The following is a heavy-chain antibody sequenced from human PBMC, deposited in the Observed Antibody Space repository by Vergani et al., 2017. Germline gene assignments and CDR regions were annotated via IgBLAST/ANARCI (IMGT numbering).Heavy chain of an antibody. CDR3: ARDGGEYDKDALDV. CDR2: IYTSGAT. CDR1: GGSFSTGGQS. D-gene: IGHD2-21*01. Sequence: QVQLQESGPGLVKPSQTLSLTCTVSGGSFSTGGQSWTWLRQSAGKGLEWIGRIYTSGATNYNPSLRRRSIMSVYASKKQFSLKLTSVTAADTAVYYCARDGGEYDKDALDVWGQGTKVTVTS. V-gene: IGHV4-61*02. J-gene: IGHJ3*01.